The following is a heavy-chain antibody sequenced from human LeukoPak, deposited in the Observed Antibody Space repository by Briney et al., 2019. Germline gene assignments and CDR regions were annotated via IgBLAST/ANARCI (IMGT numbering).Heavy chain of an antibody. CDR2: VGAGNGDT. CDR3: ARASSPYNWYFDL. D-gene: IGHD4-11*01. Sequence: GASVKVSCKASGYSFNNHGLSWVRQAPGQGHEWVGWVGAGNGDTHYAQKLQGRVTMPTDTSTNTAYMDLRSLRSDDTAVYYCARASSPYNWYFDLWGRGTLVTVSS. CDR1: GYSFNNHG. V-gene: IGHV1-18*01. J-gene: IGHJ2*01.